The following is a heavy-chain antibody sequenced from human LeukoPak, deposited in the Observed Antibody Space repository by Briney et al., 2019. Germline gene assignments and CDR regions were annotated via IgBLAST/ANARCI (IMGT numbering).Heavy chain of an antibody. CDR3: ARLRDYRRRGYYFDY. J-gene: IGHJ4*02. CDR1: LHSIRNHL. V-gene: IGHV4-59*08. D-gene: IGHD4-11*01. CDR2: IYYSGST. Sequence: ETLCLTCTVSLHSIRNHLWSWIRQPPVKGLEMTGHIYYSGSTNYNPTLKSRVTISVNTSKNQFSLKLSSVTAADTAVYYCARLRDYRRRGYYFDYWGQGTLVTVSS.